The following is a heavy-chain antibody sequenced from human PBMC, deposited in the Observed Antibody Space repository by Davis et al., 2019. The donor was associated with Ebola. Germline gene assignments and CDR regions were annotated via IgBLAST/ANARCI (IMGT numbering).Heavy chain of an antibody. CDR2: ISAYNGNT. D-gene: IGHD6-19*01. V-gene: IGHV1-18*01. Sequence: ASVKVSCKASGYTFTSYGISWVRQAPGQGLEWMGWISAYNGNTNYAQKLQGRVTMTTDTSTSTAYMELRSLRAEDTAVYYCAKVTSSGWYLKVWYYGMDVWGQGTTVTVSS. J-gene: IGHJ6*02. CDR3: AKVTSSGWYLKVWYYGMDV. CDR1: GYTFTSYG.